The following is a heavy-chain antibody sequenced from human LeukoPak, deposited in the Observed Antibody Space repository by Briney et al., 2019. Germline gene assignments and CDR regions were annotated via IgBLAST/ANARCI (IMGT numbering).Heavy chain of an antibody. D-gene: IGHD4-17*01. CDR3: AGAGRTVTTSRTFDY. V-gene: IGHV1-18*01. Sequence: ASVKVSCKASGYTFTTYGISWVRQAPGQGLEWMGWISAYNGNTNYAQKLQGRVTMTTDTSTSTAYMGLRSLRSDDTAVYYCAGAGRTVTTSRTFDYWGQGTLVTVSS. CDR1: GYTFTTYG. CDR2: ISAYNGNT. J-gene: IGHJ4*02.